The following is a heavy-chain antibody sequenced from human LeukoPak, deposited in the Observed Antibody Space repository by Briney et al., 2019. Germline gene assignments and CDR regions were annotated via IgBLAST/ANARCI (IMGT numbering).Heavy chain of an antibody. CDR2: ISYDGSNK. J-gene: IGHJ4*02. CDR1: GFTFSSYA. CDR3: ARDPQLRYFDWLLIDY. V-gene: IGHV3-30-3*01. D-gene: IGHD3-9*01. Sequence: PGGSLRLSCAASGFTFSSYAMHWVRQAPGKGLEWVAVISYDGSNKYYADSVKGRFTISRDNSKNTLYLQMNSLRAEDTAVYYCARDPQLRYFDWLLIDYWGQGTLVTVSS.